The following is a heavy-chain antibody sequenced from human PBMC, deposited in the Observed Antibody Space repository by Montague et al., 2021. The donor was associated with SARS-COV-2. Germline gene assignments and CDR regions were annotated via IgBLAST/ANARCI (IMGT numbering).Heavy chain of an antibody. CDR1: GGSMSDHY. V-gene: IGHV4-59*11. CDR3: ARAVSVRRAVNWFDP. D-gene: IGHD3-10*01. CDR2: IYYSGGI. J-gene: IGHJ5*02. Sequence: ETLSLTCTVSGGSMSDHYWAWIRQPPGKGLEWLAYIYYSGGINSNAXXXSRVSMSVDTSKNQFSLKLTSVTAADTAVYYCARAVSVRRAVNWFDPWGQGTLVTVSS.